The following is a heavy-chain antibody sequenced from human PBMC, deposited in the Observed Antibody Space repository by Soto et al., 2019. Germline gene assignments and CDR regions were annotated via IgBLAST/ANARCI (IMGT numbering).Heavy chain of an antibody. CDR2: ISYDGSYQ. D-gene: IGHD3-16*01. Sequence: QVQVVESGGGVVQPGRSLRLSCATSGFTFSSYGMHWVRQAPGKGLEWMAFISYDGSYQYSADSLKGRVTISRDNSENTLFLQMNSLSAEDTAVYYCAKQASSEGYWGYYFDYWGQGILVTVSS. J-gene: IGHJ4*02. CDR3: AKQASSEGYWGYYFDY. CDR1: GFTFSSYG. V-gene: IGHV3-30*18.